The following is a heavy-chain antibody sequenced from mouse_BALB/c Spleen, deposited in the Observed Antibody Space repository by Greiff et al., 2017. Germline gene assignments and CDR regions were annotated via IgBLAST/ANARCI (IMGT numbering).Heavy chain of an antibody. CDR2: ISYDGSN. CDR3: ARGGDYRYYFDY. V-gene: IGHV3-6*02. CDR1: GYSITSGYY. J-gene: IGHJ2*01. Sequence: QLQESGPGLVKPSQSLSLTCSVTGYSITSGYYWNWIRQFPGNKLEWMGYISYDGSNNYNPSLKNRISITRDTSKNQFFLKLNSVTTEDTATYYCARGGDYRYYFDYWGQGTTLTVSS. D-gene: IGHD2-14*01.